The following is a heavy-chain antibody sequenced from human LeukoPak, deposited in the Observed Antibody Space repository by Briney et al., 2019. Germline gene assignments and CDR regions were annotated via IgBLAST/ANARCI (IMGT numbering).Heavy chain of an antibody. Sequence: PGRSLRLSCAASGFTFSNYAMHWVRQAPGKGLEWVAVIWHDGTNRYYGNSVKGRFTVSRDNSKNTLYLEMISLRAEDTAIYYCAKDGDCSSTSCYPGFSWFDPWGQGTLVTVSS. CDR3: AKDGDCSSTSCYPGFSWFDP. D-gene: IGHD2-2*01. J-gene: IGHJ5*02. V-gene: IGHV3-33*03. CDR1: GFTFSNYA. CDR2: IWHDGTNR.